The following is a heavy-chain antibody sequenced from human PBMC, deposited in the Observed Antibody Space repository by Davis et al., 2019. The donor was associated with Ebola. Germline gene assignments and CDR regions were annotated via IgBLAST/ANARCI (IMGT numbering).Heavy chain of an antibody. D-gene: IGHD3-10*01. Sequence: GSLRLSCTVSGGSISSYYWSWIRQPPGKGLEWIGEINHSGSTNYNPSLKSRVTISVDTSKNQFSLKLSSVTAADTAVYYCARGYYYGSGSYYSRYYYGMDVWGQGTTVTVSS. J-gene: IGHJ6*02. CDR1: GGSISSYY. CDR3: ARGYYYGSGSYYSRYYYGMDV. V-gene: IGHV4-34*01. CDR2: INHSGST.